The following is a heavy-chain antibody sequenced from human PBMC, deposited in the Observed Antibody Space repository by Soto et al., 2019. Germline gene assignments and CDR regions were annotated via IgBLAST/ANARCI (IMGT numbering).Heavy chain of an antibody. CDR1: GYTFGSYC. CDR3: TRTGNFDI. D-gene: IGHD2-2*01. V-gene: IGHV5-51*01. CDR2: IYPGDSDT. J-gene: IGHJ3*02. Sequence: GESLKISCKGSGYTFGSYCIAWVRQMPGKGLEWMGIIYPGDSDTRYSPSFQGQVTISADKSISTAYLQWSSLKASDTAIYYCTRTGNFDIWGQGTTVTVSS.